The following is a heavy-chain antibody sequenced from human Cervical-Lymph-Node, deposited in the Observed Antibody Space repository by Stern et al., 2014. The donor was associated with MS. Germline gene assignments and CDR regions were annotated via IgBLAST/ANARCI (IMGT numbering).Heavy chain of an antibody. CDR2: INTFTGNT. J-gene: IGHJ4*02. CDR3: ARAGHWGNYFDF. CDR1: GYTFPSSG. Sequence: VQLVESGPEVKKPGASVKVSCKASGYTFPSSGINWVRQAPGPGLEWMGRINTFTGNTTYAQNLQGRVTLTPHTSTRTCQMDLRSLRSDDTAVYYCARAGHWGNYFDFWGQGTLVTVSS. V-gene: IGHV1-18*01. D-gene: IGHD3-16*01.